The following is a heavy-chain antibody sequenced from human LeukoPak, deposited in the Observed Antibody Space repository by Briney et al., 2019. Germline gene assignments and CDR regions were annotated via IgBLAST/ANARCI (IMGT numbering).Heavy chain of an antibody. J-gene: IGHJ2*01. CDR3: ARGSPSYAQWHFDL. CDR1: GYIITDYY. D-gene: IGHD2/OR15-2a*01. V-gene: IGHV1-2*04. CDR2: IIPNTGGT. Sequence: GASVKVSCKASGYIITDYYLHWVRQAPGQGLEWMGWIIPNTGGTNYAQKFQDWVTMSSDTSISTAYMELSSLRSDDTAVYYCARGSPSYAQWHFDLWGRGTLVTVSS.